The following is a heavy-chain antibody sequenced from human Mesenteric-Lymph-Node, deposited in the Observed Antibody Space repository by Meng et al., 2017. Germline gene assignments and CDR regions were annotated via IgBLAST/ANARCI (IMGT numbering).Heavy chain of an antibody. D-gene: IGHD3-22*01. V-gene: IGHV1-8*01. Sequence: ASVKVSCKASGYTFTSYDINWVRQATGQGLEWMGWMNTNSGNSGSAQKFQGRLTMTRNPSISTAYMELSSLRSEDTAVYYCARGGFYDSSGFFYVKDYWGHGTLVTVSS. CDR2: MNTNSGNS. CDR1: GYTFTSYD. J-gene: IGHJ4*01. CDR3: ARGGFYDSSGFFYVKDY.